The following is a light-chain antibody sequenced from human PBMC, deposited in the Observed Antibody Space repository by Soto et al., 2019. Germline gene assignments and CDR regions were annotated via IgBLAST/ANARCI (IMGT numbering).Light chain of an antibody. CDR3: QQDGRSLT. CDR2: GAS. J-gene: IGKJ4*02. Sequence: EIVLTQSPGTLSLSPGERATLSCRASQRVNNNYLAWYQQKRGQAPRLLVYGASTRATGIPDRFSGSVSGTDFTLTLSRLEPEDFAVYYCQQDGRSLTFGGGTKVE. V-gene: IGKV3-20*01. CDR1: QRVNNNY.